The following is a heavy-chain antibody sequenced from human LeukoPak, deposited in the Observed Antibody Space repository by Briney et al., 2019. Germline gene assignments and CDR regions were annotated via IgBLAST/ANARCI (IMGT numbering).Heavy chain of an antibody. D-gene: IGHD1-26*01. CDR3: ARELMGASTY. CDR1: GGSISSYY. Sequence: SETLSLTCTVSGGSISSYYWSWIRQPPGKGLEWIGHIYYSGSTNYNPSLKSRVTISVDTSKNQFSLKLSSVTAADTAVYYCARELMGASTYWGQGTLVTVSS. CDR2: IYYSGST. J-gene: IGHJ4*02. V-gene: IGHV4-59*01.